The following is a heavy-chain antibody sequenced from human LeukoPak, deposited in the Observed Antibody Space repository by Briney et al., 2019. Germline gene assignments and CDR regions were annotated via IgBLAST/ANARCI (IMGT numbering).Heavy chain of an antibody. CDR2: IIPIFGTA. CDR1: GGTFSSYA. D-gene: IGHD1-14*01. V-gene: IGHV1-69*13. CDR3: ARDRRKNPNWFDP. J-gene: IGHJ5*02. Sequence: SVKVSCKASGGTFSSYAISWVRQAPGQGLEWMGGIIPIFGTANYAQKFQGRVTITADESTSTAYMELSSLRSEDTAVYYCARDRRKNPNWFDPWGQGTLVTVSS.